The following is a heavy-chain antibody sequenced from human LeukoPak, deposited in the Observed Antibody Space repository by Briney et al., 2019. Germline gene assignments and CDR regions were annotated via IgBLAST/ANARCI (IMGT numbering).Heavy chain of an antibody. CDR3: TRDEGATVATYRFDF. CDR1: GFDFRNYY. V-gene: IGHV3-7*01. J-gene: IGHJ4*02. CDR2: IKYDGTYT. Sequence: GGSVRLSCEASGFDFRNYYMSWVRQAPGKGLEWLANIKYDGTYTNYKDSVKGRLTLSRDNAKNSVYLQMNCLRAEDTAVYYCTRDEGATVATYRFDFWGRGTLVTVSS. D-gene: IGHD4-23*01.